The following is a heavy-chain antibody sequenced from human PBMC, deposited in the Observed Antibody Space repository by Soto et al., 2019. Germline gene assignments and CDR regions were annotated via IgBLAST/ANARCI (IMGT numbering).Heavy chain of an antibody. J-gene: IGHJ6*02. CDR3: AREKDYYFNAMDV. CDR2: IYSTGTT. V-gene: IGHV4-4*07. CDR1: GGSINSHY. Sequence: QVQLRESGPGLVKSSETLSLTCTVSGGSINSHYWTWIRQPAGKGLEWIGRIYSTGTTDYNPSLESRVTMSVDTSKNQFSLTLTSVTAADTAVYFCAREKDYYFNAMDVWGQGTTVAVSS.